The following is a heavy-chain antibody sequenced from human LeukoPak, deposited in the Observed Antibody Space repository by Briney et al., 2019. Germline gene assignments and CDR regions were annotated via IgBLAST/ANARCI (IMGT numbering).Heavy chain of an antibody. CDR3: AREGDLDYYDSSGFSSFDY. CDR2: ISYDGSNK. V-gene: IGHV3-30*03. Sequence: GGSLRLSCAASGFTFSTYGMSWVRQAPGKGLEWVAVISYDGSNKYYADSVKGRFTISRDNSKNTLYLQMNSLRAEDTAVYYCAREGDLDYYDSSGFSSFDYWGQGTLVTVSS. CDR1: GFTFSTYG. D-gene: IGHD3-22*01. J-gene: IGHJ4*02.